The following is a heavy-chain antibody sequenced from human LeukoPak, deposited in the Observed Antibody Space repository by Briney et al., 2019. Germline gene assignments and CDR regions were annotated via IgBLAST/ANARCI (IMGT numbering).Heavy chain of an antibody. CDR1: GYTFTGYY. CDR2: INPNSGGT. J-gene: IGHJ5*02. V-gene: IGHV1-2*04. D-gene: IGHD3-10*01. CDR3: ARERRPLGVRGVIRWFDP. Sequence: VASVKVSCEASGYTFTGYYMHWVRQAPGQGLEWMGWINPNSGGTNYAQKFQGWVTMTRDTSISTAYMELSRLRSDDTAVYYCARERRPLGVRGVIRWFDPWGQGTLVTVSS.